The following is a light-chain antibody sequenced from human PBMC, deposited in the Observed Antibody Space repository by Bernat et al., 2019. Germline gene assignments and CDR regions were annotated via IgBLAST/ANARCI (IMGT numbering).Light chain of an antibody. CDR2: GAS. CDR3: QQYGNSAAAHT. J-gene: IGKJ2*01. Sequence: EMVLTQSPGTLSLSPGERATLSCRASQSGSSSFLAWYQQKPGQAPRPPIYGASSMATGIPDRFSGSGSGTDFTLTIIRLEPEDFAVYYCQQYGNSAAAHTFGQGTTLEIK. V-gene: IGKV3-20*01. CDR1: QSGSSSF.